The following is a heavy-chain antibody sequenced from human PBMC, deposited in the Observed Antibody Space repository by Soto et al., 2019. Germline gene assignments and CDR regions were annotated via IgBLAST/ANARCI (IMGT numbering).Heavy chain of an antibody. J-gene: IGHJ6*02. Sequence: QVLLVQSGAEVKKPGSSVKVSCKTSGDTFGSYAISWVRQAPGQGLEWMGGIIPFIRASNYAQKLHGRVTITADEPTTTVHMDLSSLRFEDTAVYYCARNLRYFGSGSFFRGMDVWGQGTTVTVSS. CDR1: GDTFGSYA. D-gene: IGHD3-10*01. CDR2: IIPFIRAS. CDR3: ARNLRYFGSGSFFRGMDV. V-gene: IGHV1-69*01.